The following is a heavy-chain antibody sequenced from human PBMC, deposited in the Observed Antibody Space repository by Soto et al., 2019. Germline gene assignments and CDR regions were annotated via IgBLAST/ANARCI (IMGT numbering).Heavy chain of an antibody. CDR2: IIPIFGTA. Sequence: QVQLVQSGAEVKKPGSSVKVSCKASGGTFSSYAISWVRQAPGQGLEWMGGIIPIFGTANYAQKFQGRVTITADESTSTAYMELSSLRSEDTAVYYCARDHVGVAIQKKINYDSSGYYYFDYWGQGTLVTVSS. D-gene: IGHD3-22*01. CDR1: GGTFSSYA. CDR3: ARDHVGVAIQKKINYDSSGYYYFDY. J-gene: IGHJ4*02. V-gene: IGHV1-69*01.